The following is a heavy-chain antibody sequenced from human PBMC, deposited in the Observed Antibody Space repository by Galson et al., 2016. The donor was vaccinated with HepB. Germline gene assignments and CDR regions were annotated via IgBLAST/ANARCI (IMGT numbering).Heavy chain of an antibody. CDR2: IFYPGST. J-gene: IGHJ4*02. Sequence: SETLSLTCTVSGGSMRNYYWSWVRQPPGKGLAFLGYIFYPGSTNYNHNPSLTSRLTMSVDTSKNHFSLKLSSVTAADSAVYYCARVPGCSGGRCFAFDYWGQGTLVTVST. CDR3: ARVPGCSGGRCFAFDY. V-gene: IGHV4-59*12. D-gene: IGHD2-15*01. CDR1: GGSMRNYY.